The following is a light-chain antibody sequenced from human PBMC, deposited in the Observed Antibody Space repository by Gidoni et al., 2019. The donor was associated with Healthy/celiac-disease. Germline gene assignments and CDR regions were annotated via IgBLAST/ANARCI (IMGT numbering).Light chain of an antibody. V-gene: IGKV1-5*03. CDR3: QQYNSYPWT. CDR2: KAS. Sequence: DIQMTQSPSTLSASVGDRVTINCRASQSISSWLAWYQQKPGQAPKLLIYKASSLESGVPSRFSGSGSGTEFTLTISSLQPDDFATYYCQQYNSYPWTFGQGTKVEIK. CDR1: QSISSW. J-gene: IGKJ1*01.